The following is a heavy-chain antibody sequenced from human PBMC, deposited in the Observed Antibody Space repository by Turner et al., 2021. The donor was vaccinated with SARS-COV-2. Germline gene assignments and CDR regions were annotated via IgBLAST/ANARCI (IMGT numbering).Heavy chain of an antibody. V-gene: IGHV1-24*01. CDR1: GYTLAELS. CDR2: CGPEDGET. CDR3: ATDDILTGYYTSFDY. J-gene: IGHJ4*02. Sequence: QVQLVQSGAEVKKPGATVKVPCKVPGYTLAELSMLWVRQAPGKGLEWMGGCGPEDGETISARKFQGRVTMTGDTSTDTAYMELGSLGSEDTAVYYCATDDILTGYYTSFDYWGQGTLVTVSS. D-gene: IGHD3-9*01.